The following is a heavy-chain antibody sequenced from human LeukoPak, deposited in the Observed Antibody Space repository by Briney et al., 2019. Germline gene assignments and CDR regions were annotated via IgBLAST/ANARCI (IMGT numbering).Heavy chain of an antibody. CDR2: ISSSSRYI. CDR1: GFTFSSYS. CDR3: ASRKTSTWNYDF. D-gene: IGHD1-7*01. Sequence: GGSLRLSCAASGFTFSSYSMNWVRQAPGKGLKWVSSISSSSRYIYYADSVKGRFTISRDNAKNSAYLEMNSLRAEDTAVYYCASRKTSTWNYDFWGQGTLVTVSS. V-gene: IGHV3-21*01. J-gene: IGHJ4*02.